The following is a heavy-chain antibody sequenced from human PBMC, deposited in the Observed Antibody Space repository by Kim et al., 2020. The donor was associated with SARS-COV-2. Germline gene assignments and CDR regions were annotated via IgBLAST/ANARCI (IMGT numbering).Heavy chain of an antibody. CDR3: ATQGLGEGAVDI. J-gene: IGHJ3*02. Sequence: SETLSLTCTVSGGSISSYYWSWIRQPPGKGLEWIGYIYYSGSTNYNPSLKSRVTISVDTSKNQFSLKLSSVTAADTAGYYYATQGLGEGAVDIWGQGTMVTVSS. CDR1: GGSISSYY. D-gene: IGHD3-16*01. V-gene: IGHV4-59*01. CDR2: IYYSGST.